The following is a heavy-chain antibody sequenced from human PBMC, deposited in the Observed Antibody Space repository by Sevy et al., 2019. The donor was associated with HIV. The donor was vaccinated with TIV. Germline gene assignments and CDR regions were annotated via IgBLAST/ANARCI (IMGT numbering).Heavy chain of an antibody. CDR1: GFTFSSYS. V-gene: IGHV3-21*01. J-gene: IGHJ3*02. Sequence: GGSLRLSCAASGFTFSSYSMNWVRQAPGKGLEWVSSISSSSSYIYYADSVKGRFTISRDNAKNSLYLQMNSLRAEDTAVYYCARDWPWDYSSGRLDAFDIWGQGTMVTVSS. CDR3: ARDWPWDYSSGRLDAFDI. D-gene: IGHD3-22*01. CDR2: ISSSSSYI.